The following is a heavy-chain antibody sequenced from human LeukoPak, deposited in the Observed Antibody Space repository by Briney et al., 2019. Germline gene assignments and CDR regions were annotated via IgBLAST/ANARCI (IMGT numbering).Heavy chain of an antibody. V-gene: IGHV3-30-3*01. CDR3: ARDFYSNYLGWFDP. CDR2: ISYDGSNK. Sequence: GGSLRLSCAASGFTFSSYAMHWVRQAPGKGLEWVAVISYDGSNKYYADSEKGRFTISRDNSKNTLYLQMNSLRAEDTAVYYCARDFYSNYLGWFDPWGQGTLVTVSS. CDR1: GFTFSSYA. D-gene: IGHD4-11*01. J-gene: IGHJ5*02.